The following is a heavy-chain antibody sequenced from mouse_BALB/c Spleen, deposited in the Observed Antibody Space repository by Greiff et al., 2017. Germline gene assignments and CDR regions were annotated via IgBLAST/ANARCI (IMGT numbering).Heavy chain of an antibody. D-gene: IGHD2-14*01. CDR1: GYTFTSYV. Sequence: VQLKQSGPELVKPGASVKMSCKASGYTFTSYVMHWVKQKPGQGLEWIGYINPYNDGTKYNEKFKGKATLTSDKSSSTAYMELSSLTSEDSAVYYCARRRRYDGLGFAYWGQGTLVTVSA. V-gene: IGHV1-14*01. CDR2: INPYNDGT. J-gene: IGHJ3*01. CDR3: ARRRRYDGLGFAY.